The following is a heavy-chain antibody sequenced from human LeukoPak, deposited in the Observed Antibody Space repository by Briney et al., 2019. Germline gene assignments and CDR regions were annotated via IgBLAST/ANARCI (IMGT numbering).Heavy chain of an antibody. J-gene: IGHJ5*01. CDR1: SGTINYYY. V-gene: IGHV4-59*01. CDR2: IYYSGST. D-gene: IGHD6-13*01. CDR3: ARGGKYSSSWFDS. Sequence: SETLSLTCSVSSGTINYYYWNWIRQPPGKGLEWIGCIYYSGSTNYNPSLESRVTISVDTAKNQFSLKLSSVTAADTAMYYCARGGKYSSSWFDSWGQGTLVTVSS.